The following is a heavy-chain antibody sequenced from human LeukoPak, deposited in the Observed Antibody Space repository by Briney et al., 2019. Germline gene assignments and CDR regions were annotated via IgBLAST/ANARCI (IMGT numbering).Heavy chain of an antibody. J-gene: IGHJ6*02. V-gene: IGHV4-4*02. D-gene: IGHD6-19*01. CDR2: IYHSGST. CDR3: ARVSSIAVAGYYCYYGMDV. Sequence: KPSETLSLTCAVSGGSISSSNWWSWVRQPPGKGLEWIGEIYHSGSTNYNPSLKSRVTISVDKSKNQFSLKLSSVTAADTAVYYCARVSSIAVAGYYCYYGMDVWGQGTTATVSS. CDR1: GGSISSSNW.